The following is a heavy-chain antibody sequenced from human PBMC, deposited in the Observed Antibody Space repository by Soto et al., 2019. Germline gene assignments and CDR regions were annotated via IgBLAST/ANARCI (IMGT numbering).Heavy chain of an antibody. CDR3: ARDPGVAAAGYFDY. V-gene: IGHV4-31*03. Sequence: SETLSLTCTVSGCSISIGGYYWSWILQHPGKGLEWIGYIYYSGSTYYNPSLKSRVTISVDTSKNQFSLKLSSVTAADTAVYYCARDPGVAAAGYFDYWGQGTLVTVSS. D-gene: IGHD6-13*01. J-gene: IGHJ4*02. CDR1: GCSISIGGYY. CDR2: IYYSGST.